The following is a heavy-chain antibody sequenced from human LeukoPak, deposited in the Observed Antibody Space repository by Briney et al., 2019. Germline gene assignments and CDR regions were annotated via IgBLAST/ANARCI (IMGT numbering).Heavy chain of an antibody. D-gene: IGHD6-13*01. V-gene: IGHV4-4*07. CDR1: GGSISSYY. J-gene: IGHJ3*02. Sequence: SETLSLTCTVSGGSISSYYCSWIPQPAGNGLEWIGRIYTSGSTNYNPSLKSRVTMSVDTSKNQFSLKLSSVTAADTAVYYCARDDWYSSSWPGAFAIWGQGTMVTVSS. CDR3: ARDDWYSSSWPGAFAI. CDR2: IYTSGST.